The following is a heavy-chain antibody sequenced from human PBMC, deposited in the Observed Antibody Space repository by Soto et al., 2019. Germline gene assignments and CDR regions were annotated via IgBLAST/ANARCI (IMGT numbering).Heavy chain of an antibody. D-gene: IGHD6-19*01. CDR2: IYTSGST. CDR1: GGSISSYY. CDR3: ARDLGVAANRDWFDP. V-gene: IGHV4-4*07. J-gene: IGHJ5*02. Sequence: SETLSITCTVSGGSISSYYWSWIRQPAGKGLEWIGRIYTSGSTNYNPSLKSRVTMSVDTSKNQFSLKLSSVTAADTAVYYCARDLGVAANRDWFDPWGQGTLVTVSS.